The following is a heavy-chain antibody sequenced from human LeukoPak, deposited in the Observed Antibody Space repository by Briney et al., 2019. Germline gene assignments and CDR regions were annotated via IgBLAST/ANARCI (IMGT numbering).Heavy chain of an antibody. V-gene: IGHV1-18*01. D-gene: IGHD1-26*01. Sequence: VASVKVSCKASGYTFTSHGISWVRQAPGQGLEWMGWISAYNGNTNYAQKLQGRVTMTTDTSTSTAYMELRSLTSDDTAVYYCAREGTTTLTRDYWGQGTLVTVSS. CDR2: ISAYNGNT. CDR3: AREGTTTLTRDY. J-gene: IGHJ4*02. CDR1: GYTFTSHG.